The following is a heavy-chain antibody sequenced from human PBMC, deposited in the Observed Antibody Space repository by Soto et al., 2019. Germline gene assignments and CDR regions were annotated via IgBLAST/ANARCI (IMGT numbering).Heavy chain of an antibody. Sequence: EVQLVESGGGLVKPGGSLRLSCAASGFTFSSYSMNWVRQAPGKGLEWVSSISSSSSYIYYADSVKGRFTISRDNAKNSLYLQMNSLRAEDTAVYYCARDTAYSRTFGESLRGMDVWGQGTTVTVSS. CDR2: ISSSSSYI. D-gene: IGHD3-10*01. V-gene: IGHV3-21*01. CDR3: ARDTAYSRTFGESLRGMDV. CDR1: GFTFSSYS. J-gene: IGHJ6*02.